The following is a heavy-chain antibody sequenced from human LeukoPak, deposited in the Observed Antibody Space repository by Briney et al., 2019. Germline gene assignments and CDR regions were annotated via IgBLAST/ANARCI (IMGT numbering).Heavy chain of an antibody. D-gene: IGHD5-18*01. V-gene: IGHV1-8*01. CDR1: GYTFTSYD. J-gene: IGHJ6*03. Sequence: GASVKVSCKASGYTFTSYDINWVRQATGQGLEWMGWMNPNSGNTGYAQKFQGRVTMTRNTSISTAYMELSSLRSEDTAVYYCARGVDTAMVRWYYYYYYMDVWGKGTTVTVSS. CDR3: ARGVDTAMVRWYYYYYYMDV. CDR2: MNPNSGNT.